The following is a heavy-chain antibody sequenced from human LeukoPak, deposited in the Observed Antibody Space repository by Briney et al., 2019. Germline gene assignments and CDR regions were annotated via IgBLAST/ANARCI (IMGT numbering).Heavy chain of an antibody. V-gene: IGHV3-21*01. J-gene: IGHJ3*01. Sequence: GGSLRLSCAASRFTFSSYSMNWARQAPGKGLEWVSSISRTGSYIYYADLVKGRFTISRDNAKNSLYLQMNSLRAEDTAVYYCARVKEASAFDVWGQGTMVTVSS. CDR1: RFTFSSYS. CDR3: ARVKEASAFDV. D-gene: IGHD5-12*01. CDR2: ISRTGSYI.